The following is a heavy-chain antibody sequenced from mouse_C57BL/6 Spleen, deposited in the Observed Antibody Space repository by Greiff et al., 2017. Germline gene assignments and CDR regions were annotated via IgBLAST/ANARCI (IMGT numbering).Heavy chain of an antibody. D-gene: IGHD1-1*01. V-gene: IGHV1-80*01. J-gene: IGHJ4*01. CDR1: GYDFSSYW. CDR3: ASVYYYGSSYDYAMDY. CDR2: IYPGDGDT. Sequence: QVQLQQSGAELVKPGASVKISCKASGYDFSSYWMNWVKQRPGKGLEWIGQIYPGDGDTKYNGKFKGKATLTADTSSSTAYMQLSSLTSEDSAVYYCASVYYYGSSYDYAMDYWGQGTSVTVSS.